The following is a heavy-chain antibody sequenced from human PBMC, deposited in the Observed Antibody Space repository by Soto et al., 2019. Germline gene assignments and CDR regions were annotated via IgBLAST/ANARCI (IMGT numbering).Heavy chain of an antibody. D-gene: IGHD2-15*01. J-gene: IGHJ4*02. CDR3: DGVVAATGFDY. Sequence: PSETLSLTCTVSGGSISSSSYYWGWIRQPPGKGLEWIGSIYYSGSTYYNPSLKSRVTISVDTSKNQFSLKLSSVTAADTAVYYCDGVVAATGFDYWGQGTLVTVSS. CDR2: IYYSGST. V-gene: IGHV4-39*01. CDR1: GGSISSSSYY.